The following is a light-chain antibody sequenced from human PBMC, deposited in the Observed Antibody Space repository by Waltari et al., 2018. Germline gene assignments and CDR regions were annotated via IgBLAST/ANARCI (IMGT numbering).Light chain of an antibody. J-gene: IGKJ4*01. V-gene: IGKV3-20*01. CDR1: QSVSSIS. CDR3: QQYDGSVLT. Sequence: VVLTQPPDTLSLSPGERATLSCRASQSVSSISLVWLQHKPGQAPRLVIYGTSNRATGFPDRFSGSGSGTDFTLTISRLEPEDFAMYYCQQYDGSVLTFGGGTKVEL. CDR2: GTS.